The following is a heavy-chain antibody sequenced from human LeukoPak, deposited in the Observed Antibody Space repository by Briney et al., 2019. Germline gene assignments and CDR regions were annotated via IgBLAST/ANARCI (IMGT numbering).Heavy chain of an antibody. CDR3: ARSAYGFNWFDP. CDR2: IYYSGST. D-gene: IGHD3-10*01. J-gene: IGHJ5*02. Sequence: SETLSLTCTVSGGSISSYFWSWIRQPPGMGPEWIGYIYYSGSTNYNPSLKSRVTMSVDTSKNQFSLKLSSVTAADTAVYYCARSAYGFNWFDPWGQGTLVTVSS. V-gene: IGHV4-59*01. CDR1: GGSISSYF.